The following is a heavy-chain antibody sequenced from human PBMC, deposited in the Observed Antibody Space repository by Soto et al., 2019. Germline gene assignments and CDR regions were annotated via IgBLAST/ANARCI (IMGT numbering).Heavy chain of an antibody. D-gene: IGHD6-6*01. Sequence: GASVKVSCKASGYTFTGYYMHWVRQAPGQGLEWMGWINPNSGGTNCAQKFQGWVTMTRDTSISTACMELSRLRSDDTAVYYCARYSSSSRDGMDVWGQGTTVTVSS. CDR2: INPNSGGT. V-gene: IGHV1-2*04. CDR3: ARYSSSSRDGMDV. CDR1: GYTFTGYY. J-gene: IGHJ6*02.